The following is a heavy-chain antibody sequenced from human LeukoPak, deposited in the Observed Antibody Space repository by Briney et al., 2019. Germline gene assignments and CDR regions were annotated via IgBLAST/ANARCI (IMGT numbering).Heavy chain of an antibody. CDR2: ISSSGSTI. J-gene: IGHJ4*02. D-gene: IGHD3-22*01. Sequence: PGGSLRLSCAASGFPFCDYYMSWIRQAPGKGLEWVSYISSSGSTIYYADSVKGRFTISRDNAKNSLYLQMNSLRAEDTAVYYCACYYYDSSGYFQLDYWGQGTLVTVSS. CDR1: GFPFCDYY. CDR3: ACYYYDSSGYFQLDY. V-gene: IGHV3-11*04.